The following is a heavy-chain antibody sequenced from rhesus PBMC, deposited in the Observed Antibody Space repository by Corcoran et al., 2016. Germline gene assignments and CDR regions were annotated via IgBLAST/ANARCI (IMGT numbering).Heavy chain of an antibody. D-gene: IGHD6-19*01. V-gene: IGHV4-169*01. CDR3: AGGMSSRQYYGLDS. CDR1: GGSISCSS. Sequence: QLQLQESGPGLVKPSENLSLTCAVSGGSISCSSWSWIRQAPGKGLEWIGYIYGSGRSTTYTPSLRSRVTLSVDPSKSQLSLKLSSVTAADTAVYYCAGGMSSRQYYGLDSWGQGVVVTVSS. CDR2: IYGSGRST. J-gene: IGHJ6*01.